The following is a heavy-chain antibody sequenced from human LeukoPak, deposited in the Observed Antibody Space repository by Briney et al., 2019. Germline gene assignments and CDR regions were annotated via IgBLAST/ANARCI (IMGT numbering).Heavy chain of an antibody. CDR3: AKSPKGDPLSLEY. J-gene: IGHJ4*02. V-gene: IGHV3-74*01. CDR2: INTDGSST. CDR1: GFTFSSYW. Sequence: PGGSLRLSCAAAGFTFSSYWMHWVRQAPGKGLVWVSRINTDGSSTSYADSVKGRFAISRDNAKNTLYLQMNRLRAEDTAVYYCAKSPKGDPLSLEYWGQGTLVTVSA. D-gene: IGHD2-21*02.